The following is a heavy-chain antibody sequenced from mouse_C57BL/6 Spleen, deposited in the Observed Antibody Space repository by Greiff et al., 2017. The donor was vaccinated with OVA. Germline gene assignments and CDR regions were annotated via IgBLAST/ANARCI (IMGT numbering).Heavy chain of an antibody. CDR2: ISSGGSYT. V-gene: IGHV5-6*01. CDR3: ARLYWEPSWFAY. CDR1: GFTFSSYG. Sequence: EVKLVESGGDLVKPGGSLKLSCAASGFTFSSYGMSWVRQTPDKRLEWVATISSGGSYTYYPDSVKGRFTISRDNAKNTLYLQMSSLKSEETAMYYCARLYWEPSWFAYWGQGTLVTVSA. J-gene: IGHJ3*01. D-gene: IGHD4-1*01.